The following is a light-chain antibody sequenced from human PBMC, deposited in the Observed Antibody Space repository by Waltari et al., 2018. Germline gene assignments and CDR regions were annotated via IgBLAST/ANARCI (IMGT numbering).Light chain of an antibody. J-gene: IGKJ4*01. CDR3: HQSYKAPQT. Sequence: DIQMTQSPSSLSASVGDRVTITCRASQSISTALSWYLQKPGKAPKLLIYAASLLQDGVPSRFRGSGSGTDFTLTISNLLPEDFATYFCHQSYKAPQTFGGGTRLEIK. V-gene: IGKV1-39*01. CDR1: QSISTA. CDR2: AAS.